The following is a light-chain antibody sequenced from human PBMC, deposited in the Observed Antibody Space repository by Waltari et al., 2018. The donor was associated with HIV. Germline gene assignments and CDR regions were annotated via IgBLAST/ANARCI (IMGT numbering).Light chain of an antibody. J-gene: IGLJ3*02. Sequence: QSVLTQPPSVSGAPGQRVTISCTGTTSNLGADYDVHWYRQSPGTSPQLLIYGDNNRPSGVPDRFSASKSGTSASLAITGLQGEDEADYHCQSYDGSLNDWVFGGGTKLTVL. V-gene: IGLV1-40*01. CDR1: TSNLGADYD. CDR3: QSYDGSLNDWV. CDR2: GDN.